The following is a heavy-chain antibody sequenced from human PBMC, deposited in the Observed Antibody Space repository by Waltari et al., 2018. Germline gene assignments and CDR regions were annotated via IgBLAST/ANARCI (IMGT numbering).Heavy chain of an antibody. CDR2: ISGSGGST. CDR1: GFTFSSYA. CDR3: AKGEWEPWICDY. V-gene: IGHV3-23*01. J-gene: IGHJ4*02. D-gene: IGHD1-26*01. Sequence: EVQLLESGGGLVQPGGSLRLSCAASGFTFSSYAMSWVRQAPGKGLEWVSAISGSGGSTYYADSVKGRFTIARDNSKNTLYLQMNSLRAEDTAVYYCAKGEWEPWICDYWGQGTLVTVSS.